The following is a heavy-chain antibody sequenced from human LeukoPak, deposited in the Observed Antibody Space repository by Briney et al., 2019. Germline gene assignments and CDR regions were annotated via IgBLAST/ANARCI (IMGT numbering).Heavy chain of an antibody. J-gene: IGHJ4*02. D-gene: IGHD3-10*01. V-gene: IGHV1-2*02. CDR3: AMGGERGDPATSYGSGSYYNAPLDY. CDR2: INPNSGGT. CDR1: GYTFTGYY. Sequence: ASVKVSCKASGYTFTGYYMHWVRQAPGQGLEWMGWINPNSGGTNYAQKFQGRVTMTRDTSISTAYMELSRLRSDDTAVYYCAMGGERGDPATSYGSGSYYNAPLDYWGQGTLVTVSS.